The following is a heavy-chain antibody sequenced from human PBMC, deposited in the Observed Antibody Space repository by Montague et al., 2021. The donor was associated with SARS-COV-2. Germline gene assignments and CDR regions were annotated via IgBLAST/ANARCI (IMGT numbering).Heavy chain of an antibody. CDR3: ARRRDRSTVVSPAVFDL. CDR1: SDSISSRSYC. V-gene: IGHV4-39*01. Sequence: SETLSLTCSVSSDSISSRSYCWAWIRQSPGKGLEWIGNICYGGSTYYNPSLRCRVVMSAETSKSQFSLKLYSVTAADTSIYYCARRRDRSTVVSPAVFDLWGQGTMVIVSS. CDR2: ICYGGST. D-gene: IGHD4-23*01. J-gene: IGHJ3*01.